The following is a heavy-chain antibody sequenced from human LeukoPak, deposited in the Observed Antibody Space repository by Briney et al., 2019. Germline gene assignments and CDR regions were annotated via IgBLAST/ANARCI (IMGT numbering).Heavy chain of an antibody. Sequence: SETLSLTCTVSGGSISSYYWSWIRQPPGKGLEWIGYIYYSGSTNYNPSLKSRVTISVDTSKNQFSLKLSSVTAADTAVYYCARGQLVPGWFDPWGQGTLLTVSS. CDR1: GGSISSYY. CDR3: ARGQLVPGWFDP. J-gene: IGHJ5*01. V-gene: IGHV4-59*01. D-gene: IGHD6-13*01. CDR2: IYYSGST.